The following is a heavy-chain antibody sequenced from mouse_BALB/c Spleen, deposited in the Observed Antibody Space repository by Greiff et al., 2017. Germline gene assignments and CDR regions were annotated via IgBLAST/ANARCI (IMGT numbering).Heavy chain of an antibody. Sequence: EVQLVESGPGLVKPSQSLSLTCTVTGYSITSDYAWNWIRQFPGNKLEWMGYISYSGSTSYNPSLKSRISITRDTSKNQFFLQLNSVTTEDTATYYCARDYRYDGFAYWGQGTLVTVSA. J-gene: IGHJ3*01. CDR1: GYSITSDYA. V-gene: IGHV3-2*02. D-gene: IGHD2-14*01. CDR3: ARDYRYDGFAY. CDR2: ISYSGST.